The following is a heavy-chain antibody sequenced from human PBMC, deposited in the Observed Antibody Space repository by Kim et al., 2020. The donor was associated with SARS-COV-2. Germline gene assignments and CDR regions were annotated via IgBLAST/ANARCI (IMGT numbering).Heavy chain of an antibody. CDR3: ARADRVVVVSIDSDYSYYYAMDV. Sequence: SVKVSCKASGGTFSSYAINWVRQAPGQGLEWMGGIIPIFGTANYAQKFQGRVTITADESTSTAYMELSSLTSEDTAVYYCARADRVVVVSIDSDYSYYYAMDVWGQGTTVTVSS. CDR1: GGTFSSYA. D-gene: IGHD2-2*01. CDR2: IIPIFGTA. V-gene: IGHV1-69*13. J-gene: IGHJ6*02.